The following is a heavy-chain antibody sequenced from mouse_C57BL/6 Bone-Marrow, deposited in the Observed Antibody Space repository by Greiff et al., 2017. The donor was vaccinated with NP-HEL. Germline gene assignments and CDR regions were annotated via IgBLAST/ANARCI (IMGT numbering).Heavy chain of an antibody. J-gene: IGHJ3*01. Sequence: QVQLQQPGAELVKPGASVKMSCKASGYTFTSYWITWVKQRPGQGLEWIGDIYPGSGSTNYNEKFKSKATLTVDTASSTAYMQLSSLTSEDSAVYYFARSGYSNPAWFAYWGQGTLVTVSA. V-gene: IGHV1-55*01. CDR1: GYTFTSYW. CDR2: IYPGSGST. D-gene: IGHD2-5*01. CDR3: ARSGYSNPAWFAY.